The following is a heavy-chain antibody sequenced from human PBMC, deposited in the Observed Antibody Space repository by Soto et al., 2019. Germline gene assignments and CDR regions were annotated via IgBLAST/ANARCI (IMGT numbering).Heavy chain of an antibody. CDR1: GFTVSSNY. D-gene: IGHD3-10*01. J-gene: IGHJ5*02. Sequence: GGSLRLSCAASGFTVSSNYMSWVRQAPGKGLEWVSVIYSGGSIYYADSVKGRFTISRDNSKNTLYLQMNSLRAEDTAVYYCARDPYYYGSGSHLWGQGTLVTVSS. CDR3: ARDPYYYGSGSHL. V-gene: IGHV3-66*01. CDR2: IYSGGSI.